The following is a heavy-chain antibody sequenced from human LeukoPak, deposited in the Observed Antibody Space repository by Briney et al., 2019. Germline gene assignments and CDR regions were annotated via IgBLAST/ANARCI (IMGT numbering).Heavy chain of an antibody. D-gene: IGHD1-7*01. Sequence: PGRSLRLSCAASGFTFDDYAMHWVRQAPGKGLEWVSGISWNSGSIGYADSVKGRFTISRDNAKNSLYLQMNSLRAEDTAVYYCARGRVYNWNYPFDYWGQGTLVTVSS. CDR3: ARGRVYNWNYPFDY. CDR2: ISWNSGSI. CDR1: GFTFDDYA. V-gene: IGHV3-9*01. J-gene: IGHJ4*02.